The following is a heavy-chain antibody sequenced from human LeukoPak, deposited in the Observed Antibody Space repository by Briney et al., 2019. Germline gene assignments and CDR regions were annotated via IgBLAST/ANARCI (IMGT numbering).Heavy chain of an antibody. Sequence: ASVKVSCKASGYTFTSYYMHWVRQAPGQGLEWMGIIDPSGGSTRYAQKFQGRVTMTRDTSTRTVYMELSSLRSEDTAVYYCARMVYCSSTSCSHYYYYMDVWGKGTPVTVSS. CDR1: GYTFTSYY. CDR3: ARMVYCSSTSCSHYYYYMDV. CDR2: IDPSGGST. V-gene: IGHV1-46*01. J-gene: IGHJ6*03. D-gene: IGHD2-2*01.